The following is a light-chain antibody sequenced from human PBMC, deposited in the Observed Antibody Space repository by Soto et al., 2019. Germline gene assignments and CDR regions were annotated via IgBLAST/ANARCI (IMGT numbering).Light chain of an antibody. CDR2: DES. J-gene: IGKJ5*01. CDR1: QDIRKY. Sequence: DIQMTQSPSSLSASVGDRVTITCQASQDIRKYLNWYQLKPGKDPKLLIYDESNLETGAPSTFSGSGSGTNFTFTISNLQPEDIATYYRQQYDNVFTFGQGTRLEIK. V-gene: IGKV1-33*01. CDR3: QQYDNVFT.